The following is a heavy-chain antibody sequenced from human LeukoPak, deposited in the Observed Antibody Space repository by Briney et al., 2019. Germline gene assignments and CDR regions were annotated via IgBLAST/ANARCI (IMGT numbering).Heavy chain of an antibody. D-gene: IGHD2-21*01. V-gene: IGHV3-53*01. CDR2: IYSGGST. Sequence: QPGGSLRLSCAASGFTVSSNFLSWVRQPPGKGLEWASDIYSGGSTYYADSVKGRFTISRDNSKNTLYLQMNSLRAEDTAVYYCTRGGGGSFPHYWGQGTLVTVSS. CDR1: GFTVSSNF. J-gene: IGHJ4*02. CDR3: TRGGGGSFPHY.